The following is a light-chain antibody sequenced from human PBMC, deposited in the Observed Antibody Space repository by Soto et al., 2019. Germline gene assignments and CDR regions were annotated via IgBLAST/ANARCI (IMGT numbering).Light chain of an antibody. V-gene: IGKV1-39*01. CDR1: QNIGSY. CDR2: ATS. Sequence: DIQMTQSPTSLSASVGDRVTISCRAGQNIGSYLNWYQQIPGKAPNLLIYATSILQTGVPSRFSGTGSGTDFTLTINGLQPEVFATYYCQQGYTTRWTFGQGTKVDIK. J-gene: IGKJ1*01. CDR3: QQGYTTRWT.